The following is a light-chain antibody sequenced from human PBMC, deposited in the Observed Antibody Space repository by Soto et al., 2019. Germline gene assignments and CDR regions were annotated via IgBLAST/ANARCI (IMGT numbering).Light chain of an antibody. CDR2: DAS. Sequence: EIVLTQSPATLSLSPGERATLSCRASQSVNTFLAWYQQIPGQAPRLLIYDASNRATGIPARFSGSGSGTDFTLTISSLEPEDFAVYYCQQRSSWPPGYTFGQGTKLEIK. V-gene: IGKV3-11*01. CDR3: QQRSSWPPGYT. CDR1: QSVNTF. J-gene: IGKJ2*01.